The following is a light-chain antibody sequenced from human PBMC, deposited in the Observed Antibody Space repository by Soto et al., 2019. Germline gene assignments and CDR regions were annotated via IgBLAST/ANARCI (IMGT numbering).Light chain of an antibody. Sequence: EIVLTQSPGTLSLSPGERATLSCRASQSVSSSYLAWYQQKPGQAPSLPIYGASSRATGIPDRFSGSGSGTDFTLTISRLEPEDFAVYYCQQYGSSPNTFGQGTKLEIK. CDR2: GAS. CDR1: QSVSSSY. CDR3: QQYGSSPNT. V-gene: IGKV3-20*01. J-gene: IGKJ2*01.